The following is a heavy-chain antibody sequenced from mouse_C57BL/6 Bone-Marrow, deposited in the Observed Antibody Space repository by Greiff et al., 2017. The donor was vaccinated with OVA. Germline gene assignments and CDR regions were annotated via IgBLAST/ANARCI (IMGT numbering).Heavy chain of an antibody. J-gene: IGHJ4*01. CDR1: GFTFSDYY. Sequence: EVKLVESGGGLVQPGGSLKLSCAASGFTFSDYYMYWVRQTPEKRLEWVAYISNGGGSTYYPDTVQGRFTISRDNAKNTLYLQMSRLKSEDTAMYYCARHHPYAMDYWGQGTSVTVSS. V-gene: IGHV5-12*01. CDR3: ARHHPYAMDY. CDR2: ISNGGGST.